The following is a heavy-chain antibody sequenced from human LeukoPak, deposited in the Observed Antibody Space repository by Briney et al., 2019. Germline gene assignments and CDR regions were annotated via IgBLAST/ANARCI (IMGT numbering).Heavy chain of an antibody. CDR3: ARDLDGWFGEPPAGFGY. CDR2: IKQDGSEK. V-gene: IGHV3-7*01. Sequence: HPGGSLRLSCAASGFTFSSYWMSWVRQAPGKGLEWVANIKQDGSEKYYVDSVKGRFTISRDNAKNSLYLQMNSLRAEDTAVYYCARDLDGWFGEPPAGFGYWGQGTLVTVSS. J-gene: IGHJ4*02. D-gene: IGHD3-10*01. CDR1: GFTFSSYW.